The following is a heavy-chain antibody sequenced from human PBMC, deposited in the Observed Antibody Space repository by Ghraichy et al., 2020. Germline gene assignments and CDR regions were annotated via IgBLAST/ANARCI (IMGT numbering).Heavy chain of an antibody. J-gene: IGHJ3*01. CDR3: AKEGGRLGEGAFDV. Sequence: LSLTCAASGFTLSYYWMHWVRQAPGKGLEWVSTLGADGRSTFYADSVKGRFTISRDKSKRTMYLQMNSLRADDTAVYYCAKEGGRLGEGAFDVWGQGTKVTVSS. V-gene: IGHV3-23*01. CDR1: GFTLSYYW. D-gene: IGHD3-10*01. CDR2: LGADGRST.